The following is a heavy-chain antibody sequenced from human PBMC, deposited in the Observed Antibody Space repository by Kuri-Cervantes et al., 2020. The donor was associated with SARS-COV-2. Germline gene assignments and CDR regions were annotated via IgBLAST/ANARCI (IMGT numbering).Heavy chain of an antibody. J-gene: IGHJ4*02. V-gene: IGHV4-59*08. D-gene: IGHD4-17*01. CDR2: IYHSGST. Sequence: SETLSLTCTVSGGSISSHYWSWIRQPPGKGLEWIGSIYHSGSTYYNPSLKSRVTISVDTSKNQFSLKLSSVTAADTAVYYCASGTYGDYLDYWGQGTLVTVSS. CDR1: GGSISSHY. CDR3: ASGTYGDYLDY.